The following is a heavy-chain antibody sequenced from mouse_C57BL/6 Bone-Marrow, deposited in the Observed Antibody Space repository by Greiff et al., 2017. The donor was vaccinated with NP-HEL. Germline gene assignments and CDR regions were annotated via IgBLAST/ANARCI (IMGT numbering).Heavy chain of an antibody. CDR2: INPSSGYT. V-gene: IGHV1-4*01. CDR1: GYTFTSYT. CDR3: ARGVTTVVFDD. J-gene: IGHJ2*01. Sequence: QVQLQQSGAELARPGASVKMSCKASGYTFTSYTMHWVKQRPGQGLEWIGYINPSSGYTKYNQKFKDKATLTADKSSSTAYMQLSSLTSEDSAVYYCARGVTTVVFDDWGQGTTLTVSS. D-gene: IGHD1-1*01.